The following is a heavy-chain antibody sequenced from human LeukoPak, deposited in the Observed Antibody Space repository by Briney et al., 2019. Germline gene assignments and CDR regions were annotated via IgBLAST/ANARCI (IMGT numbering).Heavy chain of an antibody. J-gene: IGHJ6*02. CDR3: ARDTGHSYYGRDV. D-gene: IGHD4-17*01. CDR2: ISSSGSTI. Sequence: GGSLRLSCAASGFTFSSYAMSWVRQAPGKGLEWVSYISSSGSTIYYADSVKGRFTISRDNAKNSLYLQMNSLRAEDTAVYYCARDTGHSYYGRDVWGQGTTVTVSS. CDR1: GFTFSSYA. V-gene: IGHV3-48*04.